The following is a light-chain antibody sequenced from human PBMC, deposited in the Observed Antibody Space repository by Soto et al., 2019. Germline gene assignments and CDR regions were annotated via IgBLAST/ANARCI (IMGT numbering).Light chain of an antibody. CDR1: SRDIGTSNL. J-gene: IGLJ1*01. Sequence: QAVVTQPASVSGSPGQSITISCTGTSRDIGTSNLVSWYQQYPGKAPKLMIYEVTKRPSGISYRFSGSKSGNTASLTISGLQPEDEADYYCYSFTGISNSLFVFGTGTKLTVL. CDR3: YSFTGISNSLFV. V-gene: IGLV2-23*02. CDR2: EVT.